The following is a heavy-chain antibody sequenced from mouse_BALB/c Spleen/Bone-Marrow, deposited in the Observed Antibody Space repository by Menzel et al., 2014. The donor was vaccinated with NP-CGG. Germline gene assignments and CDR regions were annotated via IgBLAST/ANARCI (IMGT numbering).Heavy chain of an antibody. CDR3: ARSGKVRNAMDY. Sequence: VQLQQSGPEVVRPGVSVKISCKGSGYTFTDYPMHWVKQSHAKSLEWIGLISNYYGDASYNQKFKGKATMTVDKSSSTAYMELARLTSEDSAIYYCARSGKVRNAMDYWGQGTPVTVS. V-gene: IGHV1-67*01. CDR1: GYTFTDYP. D-gene: IGHD2-14*01. CDR2: ISNYYGDA. J-gene: IGHJ4*01.